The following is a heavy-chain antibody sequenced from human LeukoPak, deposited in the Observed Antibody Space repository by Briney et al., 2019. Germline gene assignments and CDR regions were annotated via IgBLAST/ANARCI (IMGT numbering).Heavy chain of an antibody. J-gene: IGHJ4*02. Sequence: GGSLRLSCAASGFTFSSYEMNWARQAPGKGLEWVSYISSSGSTIYYADSVKGRFTISRDNAKNSLYLQMNSLRAEDTAVYYCARVAYSGYDVWGQGTLVTVSS. D-gene: IGHD5-12*01. CDR1: GFTFSSYE. CDR2: ISSSGSTI. CDR3: ARVAYSGYDV. V-gene: IGHV3-48*03.